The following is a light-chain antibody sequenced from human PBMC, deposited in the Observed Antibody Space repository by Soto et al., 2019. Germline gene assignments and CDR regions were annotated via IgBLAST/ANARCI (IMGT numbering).Light chain of an antibody. Sequence: EIVLTQSPGTLSLSPGERATLSCRASQSVSSSYLAWYQQKPGQAPRLLIYGASSRATGVPDRFNGSGSGTDFTLTISSLQPEDFATYYCQQTYSTPRTFGQGTKVDIK. CDR1: QSVSSSY. V-gene: IGKV3-20*01. J-gene: IGKJ1*01. CDR2: GAS. CDR3: QQTYSTPRT.